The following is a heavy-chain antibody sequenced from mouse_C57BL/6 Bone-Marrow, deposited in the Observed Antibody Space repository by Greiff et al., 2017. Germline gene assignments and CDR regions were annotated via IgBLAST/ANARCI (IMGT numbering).Heavy chain of an antibody. J-gene: IGHJ2*01. V-gene: IGHV1-26*01. CDR3: ARHGSRGDY. CDR1: GYTFTDYY. D-gene: IGHD1-1*01. CDR2: INPNNGGT. Sequence: EVQLQQSGPELVKPGASVKISCKASGYTFTDYYMNWVKQSHGKSLEWIGDINPNNGGTSYNQKFKGKATLTVDKSSSTAYMELRSLTSEDSAVYYCARHGSRGDYWGQGTTLTVSS.